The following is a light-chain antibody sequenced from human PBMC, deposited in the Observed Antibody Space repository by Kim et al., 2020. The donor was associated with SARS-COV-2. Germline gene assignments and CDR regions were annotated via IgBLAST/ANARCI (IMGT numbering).Light chain of an antibody. Sequence: PGESATLSFTARHNVDISLAWYQQTPGRAPRLLIYDAAIKAAGIPDRFRASGSVTDFTLTIGSLAPEDFAVYYCQQRGNWPPALTFGGGTKVDIK. CDR2: DAA. V-gene: IGKV3-11*01. CDR1: HNVDIS. J-gene: IGKJ4*01. CDR3: QQRGNWPPALT.